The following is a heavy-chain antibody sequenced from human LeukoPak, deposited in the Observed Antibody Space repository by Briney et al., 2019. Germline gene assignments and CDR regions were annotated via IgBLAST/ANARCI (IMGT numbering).Heavy chain of an antibody. CDR1: GGTFSSYA. D-gene: IGHD2-2*01. CDR2: IIPIFGTA. Sequence: ASVKVSCKASGGTFSSYAISWVRQAPGQGLEWMGGIIPIFGTANYAQKFQGRVTITADESTSTAYMELSSLRSEDTAVYYCARDPGQYCSSTSCYERIYYYGMDVWGQGTTVTVSS. V-gene: IGHV1-69*13. J-gene: IGHJ6*02. CDR3: ARDPGQYCSSTSCYERIYYYGMDV.